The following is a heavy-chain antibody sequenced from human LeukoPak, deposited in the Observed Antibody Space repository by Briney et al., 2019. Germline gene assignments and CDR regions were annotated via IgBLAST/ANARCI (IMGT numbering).Heavy chain of an antibody. J-gene: IGHJ5*02. CDR3: ARLGLEVGGPNWFDP. Sequence: GGSLRLSCAASGFTFSSYSMNWVRQAPGKGLEWVSSISSSSSYIYYADSVKGRFTISRDSAKNSLYLQMNSLRVEDTAVYYCARLGLEVGGPNWFDPWGQGTLVTVSS. CDR1: GFTFSSYS. V-gene: IGHV3-21*01. CDR2: ISSSSSYI. D-gene: IGHD1-1*01.